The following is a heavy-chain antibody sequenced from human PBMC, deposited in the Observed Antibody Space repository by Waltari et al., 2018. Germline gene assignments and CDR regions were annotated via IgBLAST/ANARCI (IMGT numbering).Heavy chain of an antibody. V-gene: IGHV3-33*01. CDR2: IWYDGSNK. J-gene: IGHJ4*02. CDR3: AREFEQQLAPAFDY. CDR1: GFTFSSYG. D-gene: IGHD6-13*01. Sequence: QVQLVESGGGVVQPGRSLRLSCAASGFTFSSYGINWVRQAPGKGLEWVAVIWYDGSNKYYADSVKGRFTISRDNSKNTLYLQMNSLRAEDTAVYYCAREFEQQLAPAFDYWGQGTLVTVSS.